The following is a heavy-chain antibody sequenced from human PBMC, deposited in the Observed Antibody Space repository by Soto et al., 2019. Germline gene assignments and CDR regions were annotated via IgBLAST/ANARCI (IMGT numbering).Heavy chain of an antibody. CDR1: GFTFSSYA. D-gene: IGHD6-6*01. CDR3: VKGGAYSTSSTFDY. V-gene: IGHV3-64D*06. Sequence: GGSLRLSCSASGFTFSSYAMHWVRQAPGKGLEYVSAISSNGVSTYYADSVKGRFTISRDNSKNTLYLQMSSLRAEDTAVYYCVKGGAYSTSSTFDYWGQGTLVTVSS. CDR2: ISSNGVST. J-gene: IGHJ4*02.